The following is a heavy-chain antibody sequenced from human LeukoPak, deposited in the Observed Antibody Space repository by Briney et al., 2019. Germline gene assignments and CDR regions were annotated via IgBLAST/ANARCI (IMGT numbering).Heavy chain of an antibody. CDR3: ARDLHEYSSSSGDY. CDR2: INPNSGGT. V-gene: IGHV1-2*02. J-gene: IGHJ4*02. D-gene: IGHD6-6*01. CDR1: GYTFTGYY. Sequence: ASVKVSCKASGYTFTGYYMHWVRQAPGQGLEWMGWINPNSGGTNYAQKFQGRVNMTRDTSISTAYMELSRLRSDDTAVYYCARDLHEYSSSSGDYWGQGTLVTVSS.